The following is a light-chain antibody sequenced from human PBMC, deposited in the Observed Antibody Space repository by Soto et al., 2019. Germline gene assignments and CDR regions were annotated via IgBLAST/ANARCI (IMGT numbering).Light chain of an antibody. CDR1: QNINNY. CDR3: HQTDSTPLS. V-gene: IGKV1-39*01. CDR2: AAS. J-gene: IGKJ4*01. Sequence: DIQMTQSPSSVSASVGDRVTITCRASQNINNYLNWYQQKPGRAPNLLIYAASSLQSGVPSRFSGGGSGTDFTLTISSLQPEDFATYFCHQTDSTPLSFGGGTKVDIK.